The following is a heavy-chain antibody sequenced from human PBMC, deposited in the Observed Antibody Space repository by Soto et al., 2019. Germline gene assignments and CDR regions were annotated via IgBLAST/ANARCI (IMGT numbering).Heavy chain of an antibody. CDR2: ISGSTSGT. V-gene: IGHV3-23*01. J-gene: IGHJ4*02. CDR3: AKKVNSGSGSQYFDY. Sequence: PGGSLRLSCAASGFTFSNYAMGWVRQTPGKGLGWVSGISGSTSGTFYADSVKGRFTSSRDNSKNTLFLQMNSKRDEDTAIYYCAKKVNSGSGSQYFDYWGQGTLVTVSS. D-gene: IGHD3-10*01. CDR1: GFTFSNYA.